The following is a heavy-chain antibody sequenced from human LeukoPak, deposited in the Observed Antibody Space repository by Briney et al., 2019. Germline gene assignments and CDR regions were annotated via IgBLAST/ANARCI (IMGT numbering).Heavy chain of an antibody. Sequence: PGGSLRPSCAASGFTFSSYSMNWVRQAPGKGLEWVSSISSSSSYIYYADSVKGRFTISRDNAKNSLYLQMNSLRAEDTAVYYCARRYSYGPGYYFDYWGQGTLVTASS. CDR1: GFTFSSYS. CDR3: ARRYSYGPGYYFDY. D-gene: IGHD5-18*01. CDR2: ISSSSSYI. V-gene: IGHV3-21*01. J-gene: IGHJ4*02.